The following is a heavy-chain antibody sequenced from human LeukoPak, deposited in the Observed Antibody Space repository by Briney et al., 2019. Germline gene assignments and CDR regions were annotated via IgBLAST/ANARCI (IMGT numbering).Heavy chain of an antibody. CDR2: ISSSGSTI. CDR3: AKDATMIVVVYYFDY. V-gene: IGHV3-48*03. J-gene: IGHJ4*02. Sequence: GGSLRLSWAASGFTFSSYEMNWVRQAPGKGLEWVSYISSSGSTIYYADSVKGRFTISRDNAKNSLYLQMNSLRAEDTAVYYCAKDATMIVVVYYFDYWGQGTLVTVSS. D-gene: IGHD3-22*01. CDR1: GFTFSSYE.